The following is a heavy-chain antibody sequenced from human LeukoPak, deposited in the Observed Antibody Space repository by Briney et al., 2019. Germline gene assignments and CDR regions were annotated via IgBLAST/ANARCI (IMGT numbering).Heavy chain of an antibody. CDR3: SRALEV. J-gene: IGHJ6*04. Sequence: GGSLRLSCEVSGFIFRTYWMDWVRQAPGRGLEWVANINQDGSEKYFVDSVKGRFTIFRDNAKNALYLQTNSLRAEDTAVYYSSRALEVWGKGTTVTVSS. V-gene: IGHV3-7*01. CDR1: GFIFRTYW. CDR2: INQDGSEK.